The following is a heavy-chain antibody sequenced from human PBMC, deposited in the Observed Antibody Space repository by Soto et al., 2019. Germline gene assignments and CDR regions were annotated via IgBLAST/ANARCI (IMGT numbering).Heavy chain of an antibody. CDR2: ISSSSSYI. D-gene: IGHD2-15*01. CDR1: GFTFSSYS. CDR3: ARIVVVAATESTYYYYGMDV. Sequence: EVQLVESGGGLVKPGGSLRLSCAASGFTFSSYSMNWVRQAPGKGLEWVSSISSSSSYIYYADSVKGRFTISRENAKNSLYLQMNSLRAEDTAVYYCARIVVVAATESTYYYYGMDVWGQGTTVNVSS. J-gene: IGHJ6*02. V-gene: IGHV3-21*01.